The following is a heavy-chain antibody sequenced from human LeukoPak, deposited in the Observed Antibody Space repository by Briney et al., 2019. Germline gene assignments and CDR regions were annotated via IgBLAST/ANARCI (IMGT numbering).Heavy chain of an antibody. CDR1: GGSISSSSYY. CDR2: SMYYSGST. J-gene: IGHJ3*02. D-gene: IGHD2-21*02. V-gene: IGHV4-39*07. Sequence: SETLSLTCTVSGGSISSSSYYWGWIRQSPGKGLEWIGSSMYYSGSTYYNPSLKSRVTISVDTSNNQFSLKLRSVTAADTAVYYCAGAYCGGDCYSGRAFDIWGQGTMVTVSS. CDR3: AGAYCGGDCYSGRAFDI.